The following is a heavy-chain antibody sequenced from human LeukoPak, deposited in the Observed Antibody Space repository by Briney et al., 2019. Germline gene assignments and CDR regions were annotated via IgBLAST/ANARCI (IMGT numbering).Heavy chain of an antibody. CDR1: GFTFSSYT. J-gene: IGHJ4*02. Sequence: GGSLRLSCAASGFTFSSYTMTWGRQAPGKGLEWVSSISTSSIYIYYTDSLKGRFTISRDNARNSLYLQMNSLRAEDTAVYYCARGQDWNDRGGLDYWGQGTLVTVSS. D-gene: IGHD1-1*01. V-gene: IGHV3-21*01. CDR2: ISTSSIYI. CDR3: ARGQDWNDRGGLDY.